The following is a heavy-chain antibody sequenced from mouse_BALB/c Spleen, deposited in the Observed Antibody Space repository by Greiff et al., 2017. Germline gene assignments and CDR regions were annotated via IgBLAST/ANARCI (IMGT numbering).Heavy chain of an antibody. CDR3: ARSYYYGSSALAY. CDR2: IYPGDGST. V-gene: IGHV1S56*01. Sequence: VQLQQSGPDLVKPGASVKISCKASGYSFTGYYMHWVKQRPGQGLEWIGWIYPGDGSTKYNEKFKGKATLTADKSSSTAYMQLSSLTSENSAVYFCARSYYYGSSALAYWGQGTLVTVSA. J-gene: IGHJ3*01. CDR1: GYSFTGYY. D-gene: IGHD1-1*01.